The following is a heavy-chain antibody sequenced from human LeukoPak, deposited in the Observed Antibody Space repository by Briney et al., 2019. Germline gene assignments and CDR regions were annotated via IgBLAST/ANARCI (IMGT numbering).Heavy chain of an antibody. D-gene: IGHD6-13*01. CDR1: GYTFTSYG. CDR2: ISAYNGNT. V-gene: IGHV1-18*01. CDR3: AREVMSSWYNRSYYYYYMDV. Sequence: ASVKVSCKASGYTFTSYGISWVRQAPGQGLEWMGWISAYNGNTNYAQKLQGRVTMTTDTSTSTAYMELRSLRSDDTAVYYCAREVMSSWYNRSYYYYYMDVWGKGTTVTVSS. J-gene: IGHJ6*03.